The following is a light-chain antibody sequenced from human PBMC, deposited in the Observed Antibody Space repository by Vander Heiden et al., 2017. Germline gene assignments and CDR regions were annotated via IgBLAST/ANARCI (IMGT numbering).Light chain of an antibody. J-gene: IGKJ1*01. CDR2: DPS. CDR3: QHYHTHEWT. CDR1: QTIRGW. V-gene: IGKV1-5*01. Sequence: DIQMTQYPSTLSASVGDRVTIPCRASQTIRGWLAWYLQKTGKAPNPLTPDPSSLERGVPSRLSGSATEAAFTLTISSPQHDDFENCYWQHYHTHEWTFGQGTRVEIK.